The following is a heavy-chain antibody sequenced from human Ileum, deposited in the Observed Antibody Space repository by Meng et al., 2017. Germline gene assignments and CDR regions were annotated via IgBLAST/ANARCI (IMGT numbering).Heavy chain of an antibody. V-gene: IGHV3-48*03. CDR3: TSSAWYKFDY. CDR2: ISANGDTI. J-gene: IGHJ4*02. D-gene: IGHD6-19*01. CDR1: GFTFSKYE. Sequence: GGSLRLSCAASGFTFSKYEMNWVRQAPGKGLEWLSHISANGDTIYYADSVKGRFTISRDNAKNSLYLQMNSLRAEDTAAYYCTSSAWYKFDYWGQGTLVPSPQ.